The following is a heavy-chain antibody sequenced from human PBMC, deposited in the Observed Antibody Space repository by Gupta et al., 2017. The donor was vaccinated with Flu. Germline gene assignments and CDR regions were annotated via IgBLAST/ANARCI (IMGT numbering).Heavy chain of an antibody. V-gene: IGHV4-59*01. CDR3: ASSPPGATTNAFDI. CDR1: GGSISSYY. D-gene: IGHD1-26*01. Sequence: QVQLQESGPGLVKPSETLSLTCTVSGGSISSYYWSWIRQPPGKGLEWIGYIYYSGSTNYNPSLKSRVTISVDTSKNQFSLKLSSVTAADTAVYYCASSPPGATTNAFDIWGQGTMVTVSS. J-gene: IGHJ3*02. CDR2: IYYSGST.